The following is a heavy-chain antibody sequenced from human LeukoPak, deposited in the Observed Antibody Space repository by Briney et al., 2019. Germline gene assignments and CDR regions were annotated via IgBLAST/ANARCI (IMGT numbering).Heavy chain of an antibody. CDR2: IYSGGST. Sequence: GGSLRLSCAASGFTVSSNYVSWVRQAPGKGLEWVSVIYSGGSTYYADSVKGRFTISRDNSKNTLYLQMNSPRAEDTAVYYCARAEAGGAFDIWGQGTMVTVSS. J-gene: IGHJ3*02. D-gene: IGHD1-26*01. CDR1: GFTVSSNY. V-gene: IGHV3-66*02. CDR3: ARAEAGGAFDI.